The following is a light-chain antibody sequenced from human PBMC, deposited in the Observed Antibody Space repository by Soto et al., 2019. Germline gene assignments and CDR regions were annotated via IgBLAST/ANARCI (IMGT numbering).Light chain of an antibody. CDR3: SSYTTSYFYV. CDR1: GRDIGAYDY. J-gene: IGLJ1*01. CDR2: GVK. Sequence: QSVLTQPASVYGSPGQSITISCTGSGRDIGAYDYVSWYQQHPGKAPKLLIYGVKNRPSGVSYRFSASKSAFTASLTISGLQAEDEAHYYCSSYTTSYFYVFGPGTKVTVL. V-gene: IGLV2-14*01.